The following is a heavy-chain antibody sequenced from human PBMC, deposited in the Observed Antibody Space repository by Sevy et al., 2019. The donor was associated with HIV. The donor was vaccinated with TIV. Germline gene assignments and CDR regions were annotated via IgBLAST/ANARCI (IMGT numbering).Heavy chain of an antibody. D-gene: IGHD6-13*01. CDR1: GFTFSSYS. V-gene: IGHV3-21*04. CDR3: AKAYIAAAGTLSYYYYGMDV. Sequence: GGSLRLSCAASGFTFSSYSMNWVRQAPGKGLEWVSSISSSSSYIYYADSVKGRFTISRDNSKNTLYLQMNSLRAEDTAVYYCAKAYIAAAGTLSYYYYGMDVWGQGTTVTVSS. CDR2: ISSSSSYI. J-gene: IGHJ6*02.